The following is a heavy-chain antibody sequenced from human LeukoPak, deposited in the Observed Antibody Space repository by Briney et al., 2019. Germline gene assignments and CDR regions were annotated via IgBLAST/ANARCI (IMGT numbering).Heavy chain of an antibody. V-gene: IGHV4-59*01. D-gene: IGHD1-26*01. Sequence: KPSETLSLTCPVSGDSITSSYWSWIRQPPGKGLEWIGYIYYTGSTSYNPSLKSRVTMSLDASKNQFSLELNSVTPADTAVYYCARGGNYWPQWWFDPWGRGTLVSVSS. CDR3: ARGGNYWPQWWFDP. CDR2: IYYTGST. J-gene: IGHJ5*02. CDR1: GDSITSSY.